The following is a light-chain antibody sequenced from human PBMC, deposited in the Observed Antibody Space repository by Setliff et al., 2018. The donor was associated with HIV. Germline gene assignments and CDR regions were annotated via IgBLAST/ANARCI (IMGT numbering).Light chain of an antibody. Sequence: QSALTQPASMSGSPGQSITISCTRTSSDIGGYNYVSWYQHHPGKAPKIMIYDVSNRHSGVSNRFSGSKSGNTASLTISGLQADDEADYYCSSYSTSNAPSVIFGGGTKVTV. CDR3: SSYSTSNAPSVI. J-gene: IGLJ2*01. CDR2: DVS. V-gene: IGLV2-14*01. CDR1: SSDIGGYNY.